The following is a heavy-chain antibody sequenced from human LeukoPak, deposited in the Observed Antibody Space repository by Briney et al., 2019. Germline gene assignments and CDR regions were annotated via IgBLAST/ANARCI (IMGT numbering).Heavy chain of an antibody. CDR3: ARDRGGIGDAFDI. V-gene: IGHV1-69*04. CDR2: IIPILGIA. Sequence: GASVKVSCKASGGTFSSYTISWVRQAPGRGLEWMGRIIPILGIANYAQKFQGRVTITADKSTSTAYMELSSLRSEDTAVYYCARDRGGIGDAFDIWGQGTMVTVSS. D-gene: IGHD3-16*01. J-gene: IGHJ3*02. CDR1: GGTFSSYT.